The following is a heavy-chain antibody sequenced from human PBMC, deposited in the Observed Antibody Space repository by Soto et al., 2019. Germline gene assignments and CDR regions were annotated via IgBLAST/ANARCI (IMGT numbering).Heavy chain of an antibody. CDR2: IYYSGST. CDR1: GGSISRYY. J-gene: IGHJ4*02. V-gene: IGHV4-59*01. Sequence: PSETLSLTCPVSGGSISRYYWSWIRQPPGKGLEWIGYIYYSGSTNYNPSLKSRVTISVDTSKNQFSLKLSSVTAEDTAVYYCARSDGRYWGQGTLVTVSS. CDR3: ARSDGRY.